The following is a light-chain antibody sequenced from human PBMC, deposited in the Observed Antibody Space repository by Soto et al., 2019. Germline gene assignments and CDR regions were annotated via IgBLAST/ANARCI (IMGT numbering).Light chain of an antibody. Sequence: DIKVTQYTNSGSASVGDRVTITCRASQGISSWFAWYQQKPVKAPKLLIYAASSLQSGVPSMFSVSGSGTDFTLTISSLQPEDFATYYCQQANSFPLTFGVGTKVDSK. CDR3: QQANSFPLT. CDR1: QGISSW. J-gene: IGKJ4*01. V-gene: IGKV1-12*01. CDR2: AAS.